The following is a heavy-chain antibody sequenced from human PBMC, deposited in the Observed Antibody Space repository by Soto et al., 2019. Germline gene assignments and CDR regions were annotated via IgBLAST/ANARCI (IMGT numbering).Heavy chain of an antibody. J-gene: IGHJ4*02. CDR3: AKDGLMITFGGGTH. CDR1: GFTFSSYG. CDR2: ISYDGSKK. Sequence: QVQLVESGGGVVQPGRSLRLSCEASGFTFSSYGMHWVRQAPGKGLEWVAVISYDGSKKNYADSVKGRFTISRDNSKNQVYLQMNSLRAEDTAVYFCAKDGLMITFGGGTHWGQGTLVTVSS. V-gene: IGHV3-30*18. D-gene: IGHD3-16*01.